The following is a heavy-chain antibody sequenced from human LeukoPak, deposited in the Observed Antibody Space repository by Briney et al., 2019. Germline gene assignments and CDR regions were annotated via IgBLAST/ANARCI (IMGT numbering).Heavy chain of an antibody. CDR2: IIPIFGTA. CDR3: ERGSPGRYSSSWYVGHFDY. V-gene: IGHV1-69*13. Sequence: VASVKVSCKASGGTFSSYAISWVRQAPGQGLEWMGGIIPIFGTANYAQKFQGRVTITADESTSTAYMELSSLRSEETAVYYCERGSPGRYSSSWYVGHFDYWGQGTLVTVSS. J-gene: IGHJ4*02. D-gene: IGHD6-13*01. CDR1: GGTFSSYA.